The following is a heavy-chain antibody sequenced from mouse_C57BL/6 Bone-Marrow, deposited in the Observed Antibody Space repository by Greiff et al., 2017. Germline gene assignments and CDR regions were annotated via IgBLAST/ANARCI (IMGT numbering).Heavy chain of an antibody. Sequence: EVQLQQSGPELVKPGASVKIPCKASGYTFTDYNMDWVKQSHGKSLEWIGDINPNNGGTIYNQKFKGKATLTVDKSSITAYMELRSLTSEDTAVYYCARALLWYFYAMDYWGQGTSVTVSS. CDR1: GYTFTDYN. D-gene: IGHD2-1*01. CDR3: ARALLWYFYAMDY. J-gene: IGHJ4*01. CDR2: INPNNGGT. V-gene: IGHV1-18*01.